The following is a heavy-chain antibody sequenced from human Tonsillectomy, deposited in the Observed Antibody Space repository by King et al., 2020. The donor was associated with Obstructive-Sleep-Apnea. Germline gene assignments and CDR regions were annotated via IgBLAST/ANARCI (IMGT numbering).Heavy chain of an antibody. CDR3: ARDTVTGGMDV. V-gene: IGHV4-4*07. J-gene: IGHJ6*02. D-gene: IGHD4-17*01. CDR2: IYTSGIT. Sequence: VQLQESGPGLVKPSETLSLTCTVSGGSISSSFWSWVRQPAGKGLEWIGRIYTSGITNYNPSLKSRVTMSVDMPKNEFSLKLSSVTAADTAVYYCARDTVTGGMDVWGQGTTVTVSS. CDR1: GGSISSSF.